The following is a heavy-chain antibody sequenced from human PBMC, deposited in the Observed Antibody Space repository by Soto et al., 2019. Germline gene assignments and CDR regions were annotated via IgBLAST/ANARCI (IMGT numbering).Heavy chain of an antibody. CDR3: AREGFCSSTSCYLDYYYGMDV. J-gene: IGHJ6*02. D-gene: IGHD2-2*01. Sequence: TSETLSLTCAVSGGSISSSNWWSWVRQPPGKGLEWIGEIYHSGSTNYNPSLKSRVTISVDKSKNQFSLKLSSVTAADTAVYYCAREGFCSSTSCYLDYYYGMDVWGQGTTVTVSS. CDR2: IYHSGST. V-gene: IGHV4-4*02. CDR1: GGSISSSNW.